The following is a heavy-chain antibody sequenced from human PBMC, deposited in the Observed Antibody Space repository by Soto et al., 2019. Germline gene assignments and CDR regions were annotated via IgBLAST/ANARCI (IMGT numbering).Heavy chain of an antibody. Sequence: AGGSLRLSCAASGFTFSSYAMHWVRQAPGKGLEWVAVISYDGSNKYYADSVKGRFTISRDNSKNTLYLQMNSLRAEDTAVYYCARDRFGGDSSGFDYWGQGTLVTVSS. D-gene: IGHD3-22*01. CDR3: ARDRFGGDSSGFDY. V-gene: IGHV3-30-3*01. CDR2: ISYDGSNK. J-gene: IGHJ4*02. CDR1: GFTFSSYA.